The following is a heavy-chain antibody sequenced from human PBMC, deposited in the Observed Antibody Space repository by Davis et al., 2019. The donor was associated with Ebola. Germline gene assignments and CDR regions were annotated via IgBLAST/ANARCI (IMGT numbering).Heavy chain of an antibody. CDR2: INPNSGGT. CDR3: ARDGYSYGLRYFDL. Sequence: AASVKVSCKASGYTFTGYYMHWVRQAPGQGLEWMGWINPNSGGTNYAQKFQGWVTMTRDTSISTAYMELSRLRSDDTAVYYCARDGYSYGLRYFDLWGRGTLVTVSS. J-gene: IGHJ2*01. CDR1: GYTFTGYY. V-gene: IGHV1-2*04. D-gene: IGHD5-18*01.